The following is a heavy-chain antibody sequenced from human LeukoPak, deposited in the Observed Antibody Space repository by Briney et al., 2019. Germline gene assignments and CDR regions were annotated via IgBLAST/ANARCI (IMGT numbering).Heavy chain of an antibody. CDR1: GGSISSYY. CDR3: ARGGYSSGWLDWFDP. D-gene: IGHD6-19*01. Sequence: PSETLSLTCTVSGGSISSYYWSWIRQPPGKGLEWIGYIYYSGSTNYNTPRKSRVTISVDTSKNQFSLKLSSVTAADTAVYYCARGGYSSGWLDWFDPWGQGTLVTVSS. CDR2: IYYSGST. V-gene: IGHV4-59*01. J-gene: IGHJ5*02.